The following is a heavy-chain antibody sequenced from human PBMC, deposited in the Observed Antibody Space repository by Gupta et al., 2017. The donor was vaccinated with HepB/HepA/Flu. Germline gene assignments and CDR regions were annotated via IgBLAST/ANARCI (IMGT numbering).Heavy chain of an antibody. J-gene: IGHJ5*02. CDR1: GFTFTNYG. CDR2: IQTDGSLI. Sequence: QVQLVESGGGVVQPGRSLRLSCAASGFTFTNYGMHWVRQAPGKGLEWVALIQTDGSLIYYTDSVKGRFTISRDNSKNMVYLQMNILRLEDTAVYYCAREMSGIQFGALDPGGQGTLVTVSS. CDR3: AREMSGIQFGALDP. D-gene: IGHD3-16*01. V-gene: IGHV3-30*19.